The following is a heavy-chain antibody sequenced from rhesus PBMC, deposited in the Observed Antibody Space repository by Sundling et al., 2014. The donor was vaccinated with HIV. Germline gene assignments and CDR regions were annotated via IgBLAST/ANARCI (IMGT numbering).Heavy chain of an antibody. CDR3: ARRAADPLGWGYHFDY. J-gene: IGHJ4*01. D-gene: IGHD6-19*01. CDR1: GDSISGYY. V-gene: IGHV4-81*01. CDR2: IDGNIAGT. Sequence: QVQLQESGPGLVKPSETLSLTCAVSGDSISGYYWSWIRQPPGKGLEWIGNIDGNIAGTNYNPSLKSRVTISKDTSKNQFSLRLSTVTAADTAVYYCARRAADPLGWGYHFDYWGQGVLVTVSS.